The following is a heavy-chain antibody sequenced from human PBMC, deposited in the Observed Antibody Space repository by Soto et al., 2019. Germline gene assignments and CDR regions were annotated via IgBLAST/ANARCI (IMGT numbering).Heavy chain of an antibody. J-gene: IGHJ6*02. CDR2: INHSGST. V-gene: IGHV4-34*01. D-gene: IGHD3-16*01. Sequence: QVQLQQWGAGLLKPSETLSLTCAVYGGSFSGYYWSWIRQPPGKGLEWIGEINHSGSTNYNPSLKSRVTISVDTSKNQFSLKLSSVTAADTAVYYCARGMGAENTFYYYYGMDVWGQGTMVTVSS. CDR3: ARGMGAENTFYYYYGMDV. CDR1: GGSFSGYY.